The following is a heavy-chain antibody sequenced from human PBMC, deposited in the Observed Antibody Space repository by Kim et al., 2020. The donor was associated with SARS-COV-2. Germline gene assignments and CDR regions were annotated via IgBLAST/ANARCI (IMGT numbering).Heavy chain of an antibody. CDR1: GGSVSMFSYY. D-gene: IGHD5-18*01. CDR2: VHRSGAT. V-gene: IGHV4-39*01. J-gene: IGHJ4*02. CDR3: ARRDTYTFDY. Sequence: SETLSLTCSVSGGSVSMFSYYWAWIRQSPDKGLEWIGTVHRSGATFYNPSLKSRITVSVDMSRNQFSLNLTSLTASATAIYYCARRDTYTFDYWGQGTVVTVSA.